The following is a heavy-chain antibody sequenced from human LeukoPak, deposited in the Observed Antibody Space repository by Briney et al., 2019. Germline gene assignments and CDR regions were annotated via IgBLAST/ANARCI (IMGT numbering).Heavy chain of an antibody. CDR1: GFTFSSYA. J-gene: IGHJ4*02. V-gene: IGHV3-23*01. CDR2: ISGSGGST. CDR3: AKMGALRITMIVVVNPFDY. D-gene: IGHD3-22*01. Sequence: GGSLRLSCAASGFTFSSYAMSWVRQAPGKGLEWVSAISGSGGSTYYADSVKGRFTISRDNSKNTLYLQMNSLRAEDTAVYYCAKMGALRITMIVVVNPFDYWGQRTLVTVSS.